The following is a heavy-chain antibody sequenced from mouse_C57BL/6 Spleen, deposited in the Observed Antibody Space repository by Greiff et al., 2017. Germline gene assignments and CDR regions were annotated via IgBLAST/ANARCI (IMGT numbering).Heavy chain of an antibody. J-gene: IGHJ2*01. D-gene: IGHD1-1*01. CDR2: INPNNGGT. CDR3: ARGRVVPYYFDY. CDR1: GYTFTDYY. V-gene: IGHV1-26*01. Sequence: VQLQQSGPELVKPGASVKISCKASGYTFTDYYMNWVKQSHGKSLEWIGDINPNNGGTSYNQKFKGKATLTVDKSSSTAYMELRSLTSEDSAVYYCARGRVVPYYFDYWGQGTTLTVSS.